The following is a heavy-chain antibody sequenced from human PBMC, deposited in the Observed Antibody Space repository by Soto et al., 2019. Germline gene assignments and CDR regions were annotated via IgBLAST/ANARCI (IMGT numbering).Heavy chain of an antibody. CDR3: ARDVFCGGAPACPDMDV. J-gene: IGHJ6*02. V-gene: IGHV1-18*04. CDR2: ISGYNGNT. Sequence: QVVLEQSGGEVKKPGASVKVSCKASGYTFSGYSITWVRQAPGKGLEWRGRISGYNGNTNYARTLRGTLTLTTDTSTSTAYMELRSLTSDDTAVYYCARDVFCGGAPACPDMDVWGQGTTVTVSS. D-gene: IGHD2-21*01. CDR1: GYTFSGYS.